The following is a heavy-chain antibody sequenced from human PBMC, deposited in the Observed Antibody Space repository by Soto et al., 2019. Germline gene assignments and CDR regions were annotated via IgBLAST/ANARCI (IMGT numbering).Heavy chain of an antibody. J-gene: IGHJ2*01. CDR2: IYYSGST. V-gene: IGHV4-31*03. CDR3: ARVGYCSGGSCYPVFVRYFDL. D-gene: IGHD2-15*01. Sequence: SETLSLTCTVSGGSISSGGYYWSWIRQHPGKGLEWIGYIYYSGSTYYNPSLKSRVTISVDTSKNQFSLKLSSVTAADTAVYYCARVGYCSGGSCYPVFVRYFDLWGRGTLVTVSS. CDR1: GGSISSGGYY.